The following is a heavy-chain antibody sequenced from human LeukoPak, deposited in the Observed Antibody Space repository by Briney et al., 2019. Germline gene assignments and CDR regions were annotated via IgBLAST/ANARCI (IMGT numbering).Heavy chain of an antibody. CDR1: RFTVSSNY. D-gene: IGHD6-13*01. Sequence: PGGSLRLSCAASRFTVSSNYMSWVRQAPGQGLKWVSGIYSGGSTYYADSVKGRFTISRDNSKNTLYLQMNSLRAEDTAVYYCARRLYSSSWSSFDYWGQGTLVTVSS. J-gene: IGHJ4*02. CDR3: ARRLYSSSWSSFDY. V-gene: IGHV3-53*01. CDR2: IYSGGST.